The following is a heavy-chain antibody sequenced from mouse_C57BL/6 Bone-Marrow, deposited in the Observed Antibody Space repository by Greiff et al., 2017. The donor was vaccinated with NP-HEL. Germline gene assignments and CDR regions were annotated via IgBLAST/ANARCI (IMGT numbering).Heavy chain of an antibody. CDR1: DYTFTSYW. D-gene: IGHD1-1*01. Sequence: QVQLQQPGAELVKPGASVKLSCKASDYTFTSYWMHWVKQRPGRGLEWIGRIDPNSGGTKYNEKFKSKATLTVDKPSSTAYMQLSSLTSEDSAVYYCATTFTTVVATDYAMDYWGQGTSVTVSS. V-gene: IGHV1-72*01. CDR2: IDPNSGGT. CDR3: ATTFTTVVATDYAMDY. J-gene: IGHJ4*01.